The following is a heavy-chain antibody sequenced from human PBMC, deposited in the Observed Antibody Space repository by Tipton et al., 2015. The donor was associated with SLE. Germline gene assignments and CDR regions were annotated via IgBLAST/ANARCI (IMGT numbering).Heavy chain of an antibody. CDR2: VYYSGST. J-gene: IGHJ4*02. CDR1: GGSISSSSYY. Sequence: LRLSCTVSGGSISSSSYYWGWIRQPPGKGLEWIGSVYYSGSTYYNPSLKSQVTISVDTSKNQFSLKLSSVTAADTAVYYCARGGVVTFDYWGQGTLVTVSS. D-gene: IGHD4-23*01. V-gene: IGHV4-39*07. CDR3: ARGGVVTFDY.